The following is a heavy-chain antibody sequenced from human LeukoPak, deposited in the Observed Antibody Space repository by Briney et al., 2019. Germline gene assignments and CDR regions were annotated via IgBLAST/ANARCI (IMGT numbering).Heavy chain of an antibody. D-gene: IGHD1-26*01. CDR3: ARKGRGSYLYYFDY. Sequence: SETLSLTCAVYGESFSGYYWSWIRQPPGKGLEWIGEINHSGSTNYNPSLKSRVTISVDTSKNQFSLKLSSVTAADTAVHYCARKGRGSYLYYFDYWGQGTLVTVSS. V-gene: IGHV4-34*01. CDR1: GESFSGYY. J-gene: IGHJ4*02. CDR2: INHSGST.